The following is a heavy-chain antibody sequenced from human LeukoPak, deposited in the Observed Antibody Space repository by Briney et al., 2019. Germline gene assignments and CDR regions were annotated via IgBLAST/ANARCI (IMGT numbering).Heavy chain of an antibody. CDR3: ARYLVPLYYYDSSGYSH. D-gene: IGHD3-22*01. CDR1: GFTFSSYW. J-gene: IGHJ4*02. Sequence: PGGSLRLSCAASGFTFSSYWMSWIRQAPGKGLEWVANIKQDGSEKYYVDSVKGRFTISRDNAKNSLYLQMNSLRAEDTAVYYCARYLVPLYYYDSSGYSHWGQGTLVTVSS. V-gene: IGHV3-7*01. CDR2: IKQDGSEK.